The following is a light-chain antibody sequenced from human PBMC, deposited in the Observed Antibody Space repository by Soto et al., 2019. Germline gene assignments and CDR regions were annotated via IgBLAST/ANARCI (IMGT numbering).Light chain of an antibody. J-gene: IGLJ1*01. V-gene: IGLV1-44*01. CDR1: GSNIGRNS. CDR2: NNN. CDR3: AAWDDSLNGYV. Sequence: QSVLTQPPSASGTPGQRVTISCSGSGSNIGRNSVSWYQQLPGAAPKLLIYNNNQRPSGVPDRFSGSKSGASGFLAISGLQSGDAADYYCAAWDDSLNGYVFGSRTKLTVL.